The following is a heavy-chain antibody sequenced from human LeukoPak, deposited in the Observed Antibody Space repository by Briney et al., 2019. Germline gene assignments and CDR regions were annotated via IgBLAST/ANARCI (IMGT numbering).Heavy chain of an antibody. CDR2: IKQDGSEK. D-gene: IGHD4/OR15-4a*01. Sequence: GGSLRLSCAASGFTFSSYWMSWVRQAPGKGLEWVANIKQDGSEKYYVDSVKGRFTISRDNAKNSLYLQMNSLRAEDTAVYYCARFPRGDYGEGDYWGQGTLVTVSS. CDR1: GFTFSSYW. CDR3: ARFPRGDYGEGDY. V-gene: IGHV3-7*01. J-gene: IGHJ4*02.